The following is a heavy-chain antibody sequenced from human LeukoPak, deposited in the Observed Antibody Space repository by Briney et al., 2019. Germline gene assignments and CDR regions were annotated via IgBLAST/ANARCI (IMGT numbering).Heavy chain of an antibody. CDR3: ARVPSFQSYSSYLGYYYYYYMDV. Sequence: SETLSLTCAVYGGSFSGYYWSWIRQPPGKGLEWIGEINHSGSTNYNPSPKSRVTISVDTSKNQFSLKLSSVTAADTAVYYCARVPSFQSYSSYLGYYYYYYMDVWGKGTTVTVSS. CDR2: INHSGST. D-gene: IGHD6-6*01. V-gene: IGHV4-34*01. CDR1: GGSFSGYY. J-gene: IGHJ6*03.